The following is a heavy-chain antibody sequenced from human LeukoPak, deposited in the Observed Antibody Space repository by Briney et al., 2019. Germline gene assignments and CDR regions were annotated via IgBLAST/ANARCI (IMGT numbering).Heavy chain of an antibody. V-gene: IGHV1-18*01. Sequence: ASVKVSCKSSGYTFSRYGISGVRQAPGQGLEWMGWITPDKGKTEYAQKFQGRVTMTTDTSTSTVYMELRNLRSDDTAVYYCARDWGTERIITDYWGQGTLVTVSS. D-gene: IGHD2/OR15-2a*01. CDR2: ITPDKGKT. J-gene: IGHJ4*02. CDR1: GYTFSRYG. CDR3: ARDWGTERIITDY.